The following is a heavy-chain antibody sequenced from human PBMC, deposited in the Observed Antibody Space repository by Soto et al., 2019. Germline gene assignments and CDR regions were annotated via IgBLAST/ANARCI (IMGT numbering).Heavy chain of an antibody. D-gene: IGHD2-15*01. CDR1: GFTFSRFG. J-gene: IGHJ2*01. Sequence: GGSLRLSCAASGFTFSRFGLHWVRQAPGKGLEWVAVISYDGSNKYYADSVKGRFTISRDNSKNTLYLQMNSLRAEDTAVYYCAREALGYCSGGSCYPYWYFDLWGRGTLVTVSS. V-gene: IGHV3-30*03. CDR2: ISYDGSNK. CDR3: AREALGYCSGGSCYPYWYFDL.